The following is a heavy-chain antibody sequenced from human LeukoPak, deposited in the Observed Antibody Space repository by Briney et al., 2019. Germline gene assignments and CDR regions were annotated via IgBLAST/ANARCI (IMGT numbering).Heavy chain of an antibody. D-gene: IGHD3-16*02. Sequence: SETLSLTCTVSGGSISSSSYYWGWIRQPPGKGLEWIGSIYYSGSTYYNPSLKSRVTISVDTSKNQFSLKLSSVTAADTAVYYCASILYDYVWGSYRYYFDYWGQGTLVTVSS. V-gene: IGHV4-39*07. CDR2: IYYSGST. CDR1: GGSISSSSYY. CDR3: ASILYDYVWGSYRYYFDY. J-gene: IGHJ4*02.